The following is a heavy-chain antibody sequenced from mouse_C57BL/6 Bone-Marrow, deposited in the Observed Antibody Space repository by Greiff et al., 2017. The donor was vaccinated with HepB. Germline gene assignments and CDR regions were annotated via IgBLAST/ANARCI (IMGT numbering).Heavy chain of an antibody. V-gene: IGHV1-74*01. CDR2: IHHSDSAT. Sequence: QVQLQQPGAELVKPGASVKVSCKASGYTFTSYWMHWVKQRPGKGLEWIGRIHHSDSATNYNQKFKGKATLTVDNSSSTAYMQISSLTSEDSAVYYWAIRGNYVWFAYWGQGTLVTVSA. D-gene: IGHD2-1*01. CDR3: AIRGNYVWFAY. J-gene: IGHJ3*01. CDR1: GYTFTSYW.